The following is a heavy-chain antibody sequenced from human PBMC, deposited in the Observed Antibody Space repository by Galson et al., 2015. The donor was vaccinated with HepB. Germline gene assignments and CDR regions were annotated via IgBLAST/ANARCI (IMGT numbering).Heavy chain of an antibody. CDR2: IDSSGSYI. CDR3: ARDRGIIPTGPLFDY. CDR1: GFIFRTYS. J-gene: IGHJ4*02. D-gene: IGHD3-10*01. Sequence: SLRLSCAASGFIFRTYSMGWVRQAPGKGLEWVSSIDSSGSYIFYSDSVKGRFTISRDNAENLLYLQMNSLRAEDTATYYCARDRGIIPTGPLFDYWGQGTLVTVSS. V-gene: IGHV3-21*01.